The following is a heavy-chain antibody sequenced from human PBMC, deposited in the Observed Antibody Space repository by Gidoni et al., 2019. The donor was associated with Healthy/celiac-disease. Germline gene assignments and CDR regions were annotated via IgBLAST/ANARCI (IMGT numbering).Heavy chain of an antibody. V-gene: IGHV3-23*01. D-gene: IGHD6-13*01. CDR1: GSTFTSYA. CDR3: AKDYSSSWDGWFDP. CDR2: MRCSGGST. J-gene: IGHJ5*02. Sequence: EVQLLGSGGGLGQPGGSLRLSCAASGSTFTSYAMRWVSQAPRKGLWWVSAMRCSGGSTYYADSVKGRFNISRDNSKNTLYLQMNSLRAEDTDVYYCAKDYSSSWDGWFDPWGQGTLVTVSS.